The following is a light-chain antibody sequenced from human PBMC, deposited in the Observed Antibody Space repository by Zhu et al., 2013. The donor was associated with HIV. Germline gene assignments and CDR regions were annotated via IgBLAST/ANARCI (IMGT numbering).Light chain of an antibody. J-gene: IGKJ1*01. CDR3: QQYGTSPRT. CDR2: DAS. Sequence: EIVLTQSPGTLSLSPGERATLSCRASQSITSNYLAWYQQNPGQAPRLLIYDASSRATGIPDRFSGSGSGTDFTLTISRLEPEDFAVYYCQQYGTSPRTFGQGPRW. CDR1: QSITSNY. V-gene: IGKV3-20*01.